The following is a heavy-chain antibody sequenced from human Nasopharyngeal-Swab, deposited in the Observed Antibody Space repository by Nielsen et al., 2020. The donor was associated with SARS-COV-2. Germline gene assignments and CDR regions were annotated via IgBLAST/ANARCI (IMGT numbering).Heavy chain of an antibody. CDR2: INAGNGNT. Sequence: ASVKVSCKASGYTFTSYAMHWVRQAPGQRLEWMGWINAGNGNTKYSQKFQGRVTITRDTSASTAYMELSSLRSEDTAVYYCARPLVPAALHYYYYYGMDVWGQGTTVTVSS. D-gene: IGHD2-2*01. CDR3: ARPLVPAALHYYYYYGMDV. CDR1: GYTFTSYA. J-gene: IGHJ6*02. V-gene: IGHV1-3*01.